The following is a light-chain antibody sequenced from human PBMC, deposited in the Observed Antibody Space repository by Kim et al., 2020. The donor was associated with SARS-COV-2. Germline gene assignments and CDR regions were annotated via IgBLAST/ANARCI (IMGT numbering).Light chain of an antibody. CDR3: QQYYTYPWT. J-gene: IGKJ1*01. Sequence: AIRMTQSPSSFPASTGERVTITCRASQGITRNLAWYQQKLGKAPELLMYDTSTLQSGVLSRFSGSGSGTDFTLTISSLQSEDSATYYCQQYYTYPWTFGQGTKVDIK. CDR2: DTS. V-gene: IGKV1-8*01. CDR1: QGITRN.